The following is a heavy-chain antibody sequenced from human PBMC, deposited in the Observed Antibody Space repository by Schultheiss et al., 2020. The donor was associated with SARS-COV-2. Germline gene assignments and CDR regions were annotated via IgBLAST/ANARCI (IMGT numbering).Heavy chain of an antibody. D-gene: IGHD2-21*01. CDR2: INHSGST. CDR1: GGSFSGYY. V-gene: IGHV4-34*01. Sequence: SQTLSLTCAVYGGSFSGYYLSWIRQPPGKGLEWIGEINHSGSTNYNPSLKSRVTISVDTSKNQFSLKLSSVTAADTAVYYCARGGRAVVIAIRRVGLWFDPWGQGTLVTVSS. J-gene: IGHJ5*02. CDR3: ARGGRAVVIAIRRVGLWFDP.